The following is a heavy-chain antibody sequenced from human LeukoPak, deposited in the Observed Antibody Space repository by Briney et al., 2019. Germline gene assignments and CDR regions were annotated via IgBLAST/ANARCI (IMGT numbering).Heavy chain of an antibody. CDR2: IYSGGHT. CDR1: GFTVSSNY. D-gene: IGHD2-8*02. V-gene: IGHV3-53*01. CDR3: ARAINAGDFDY. J-gene: IGHJ4*02. Sequence: PGRSLRLSCAASGFTVSSNYMNWVRQAPGKGLEWVSVIYSGGHTYYADSVKGRFTISRDNSKNTLYLETRMLIAEDTAVYYCARAINAGDFDYWGQGTLVTVSS.